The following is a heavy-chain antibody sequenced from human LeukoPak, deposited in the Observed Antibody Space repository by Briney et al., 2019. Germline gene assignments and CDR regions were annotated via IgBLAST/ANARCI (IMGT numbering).Heavy chain of an antibody. CDR3: AREGDSGHGSPYYYYGMDV. D-gene: IGHD5-12*01. CDR1: GFTFSSYA. J-gene: IGHJ6*02. V-gene: IGHV3-30*04. Sequence: PGRSLRLSCAASGFTFSSYAMHWVRQAPGRGLEWVAVISYDGSNKYYADSVKGRFTISRDNSKNTLYLQMNSLRAEDTAVYYCAREGDSGHGSPYYYYGMDVWGQGTTVTVSS. CDR2: ISYDGSNK.